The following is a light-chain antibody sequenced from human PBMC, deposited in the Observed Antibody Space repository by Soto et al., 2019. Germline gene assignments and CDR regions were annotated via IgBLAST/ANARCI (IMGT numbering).Light chain of an antibody. CDR1: QGISRY. CDR2: AAS. Sequence: DIQMTQSPSSLSSSVGDRVTITCRASQGISRYLAWYQQKPGQVPKLLIYAASTLQSGVPSRFSGSGSGTDFTLTISSLQPEDAATYYCQKYNSAPRAFGQGTKVEIK. CDR3: QKYNSAPRA. J-gene: IGKJ1*01. V-gene: IGKV1-27*01.